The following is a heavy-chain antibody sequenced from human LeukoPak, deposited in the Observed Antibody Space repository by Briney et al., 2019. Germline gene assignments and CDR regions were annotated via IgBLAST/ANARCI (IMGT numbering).Heavy chain of an antibody. Sequence: GRSLRLSCAASGFTFSSYGMHWVRQAPGKGLEWVAVISYDGGNKYYADSVKGRFTISRDNSKNTLYLQMNSLRAEDTAVYYCAKDVDIVATAKDYWGQGTLVTVSS. CDR3: AKDVDIVATAKDY. CDR1: GFTFSSYG. CDR2: ISYDGGNK. D-gene: IGHD5-12*01. V-gene: IGHV3-30*18. J-gene: IGHJ4*02.